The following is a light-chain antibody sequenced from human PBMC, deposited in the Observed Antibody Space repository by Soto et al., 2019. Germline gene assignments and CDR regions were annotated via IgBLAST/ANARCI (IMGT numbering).Light chain of an antibody. Sequence: EIVMTQSPATLSVSPGDRATLSCRASESVTSSLAWYQQKPGQPPRLLIYAASTRATDVPARFSGGGSGTEFTLTISGLQSEDFAVYYCQQYNNWLITFGQGTRLEIK. CDR2: AAS. CDR3: QQYNNWLIT. V-gene: IGKV3-15*01. J-gene: IGKJ5*01. CDR1: ESVTSS.